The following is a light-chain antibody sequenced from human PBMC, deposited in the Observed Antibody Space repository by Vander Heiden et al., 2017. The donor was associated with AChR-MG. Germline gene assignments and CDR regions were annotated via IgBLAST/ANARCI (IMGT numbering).Light chain of an antibody. CDR1: QGISNY. CDR3: QKYDNAPPT. J-gene: IGKJ4*01. V-gene: IGKV1-27*01. CDR2: AAS. Sequence: DIQMTQSPSSLSASVGDRVTITCQASQGISNYLDWYQQKPGKVPKLLIYAASTLQTGVPSRFSGSGSGTDFTLTISSLQPEDIATYYCQKYDNAPPTFGGGTKVEIK.